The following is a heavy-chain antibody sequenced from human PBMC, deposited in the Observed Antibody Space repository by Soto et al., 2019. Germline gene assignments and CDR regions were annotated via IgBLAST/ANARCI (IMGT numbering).Heavy chain of an antibody. Sequence: PGGSLRLSCSASGVTFSSYAMHWVRQAPGKGLEYVSAISSNGGSTYYADSVKGRFTISRDNSKNTLYLQMSSLRAEDTAVYYCVGYYYDSSGYHRFDYWGQGTLVTVSS. J-gene: IGHJ4*02. CDR1: GVTFSSYA. CDR3: VGYYYDSSGYHRFDY. CDR2: ISSNGGST. V-gene: IGHV3-64D*08. D-gene: IGHD3-22*01.